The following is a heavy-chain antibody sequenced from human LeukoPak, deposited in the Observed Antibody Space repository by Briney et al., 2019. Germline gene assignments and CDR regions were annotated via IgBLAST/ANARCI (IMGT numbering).Heavy chain of an antibody. CDR2: IKQDGSEK. V-gene: IGHV3-7*03. CDR1: GFTFSSYW. D-gene: IGHD6-13*01. CDR3: AKDQISGTRGWFES. Sequence: GGSLRLSCAASGFTFSSYWMSWVRQAPGKGLEWVANIKQDGSEKYYVDSVKGRFTISRDNAKNSLYLQMNSLRAEDTAVYYCAKDQISGTRGWFESWGQGTLVTVSS. J-gene: IGHJ5*01.